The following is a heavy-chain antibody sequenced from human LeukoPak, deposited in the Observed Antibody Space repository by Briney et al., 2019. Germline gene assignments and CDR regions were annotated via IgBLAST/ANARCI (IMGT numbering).Heavy chain of an antibody. J-gene: IGHJ4*02. CDR2: IKPDSGSS. CDR1: GYTFTAYY. Sequence: ASVTVSCKASGYTFTAYYIHWLRQAPGQGPEWMGWIKPDSGSSHYAQKFQGRVTMTRDTSSNSAYMDLTRLKSDDTALYYCARGKDTAMVPYYFDYWGQGTLVTVSS. V-gene: IGHV1-2*02. D-gene: IGHD5-18*01. CDR3: ARGKDTAMVPYYFDY.